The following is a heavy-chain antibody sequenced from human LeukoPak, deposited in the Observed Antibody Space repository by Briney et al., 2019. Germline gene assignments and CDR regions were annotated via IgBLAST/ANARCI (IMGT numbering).Heavy chain of an antibody. V-gene: IGHV1-46*01. CDR2: INPSGGST. CDR3: ARARDYYCSSTSCPYYFDY. CDR1: GYTFTSYY. Sequence: GASVKVSCKASGYTFTSYYMHWVRQAPGQGLEWMGIINPSGGSTSYAQKFQGRVTMIRDMSTSTVYMELSSLRSEDTAVYYCARARDYYCSSTSCPYYFDYWGQGTLVTVST. J-gene: IGHJ4*02. D-gene: IGHD2-2*01.